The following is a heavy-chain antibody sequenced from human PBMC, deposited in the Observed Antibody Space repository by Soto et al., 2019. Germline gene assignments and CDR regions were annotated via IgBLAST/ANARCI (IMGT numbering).Heavy chain of an antibody. D-gene: IGHD3-16*02. Sequence: QVQLVQSGAEVKKPGSSVKVSCKASGGTFSSYAISWVRQAPGQGLEWMGGIIPIFGTANYAQKFQGRVTITADESTSTAYMELSSLRSEDTAVYYCACSYSYDYVWGSYRTCADYYYYGMDVWGQGTTVTVSS. CDR3: ACSYSYDYVWGSYRTCADYYYYGMDV. CDR2: IIPIFGTA. V-gene: IGHV1-69*01. CDR1: GGTFSSYA. J-gene: IGHJ6*02.